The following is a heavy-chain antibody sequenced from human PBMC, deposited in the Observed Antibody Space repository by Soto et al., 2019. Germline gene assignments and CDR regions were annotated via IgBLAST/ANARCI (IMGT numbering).Heavy chain of an antibody. V-gene: IGHV1-18*04. J-gene: IGHJ4*02. CDR1: GYTFTSHG. CDR3: ARAGGTQIFDY. Sequence: GASVKVSCKSSGYTFTSHGISWVRQAPGQGLEWMGWVSAYNGNTKYAQNLQGRVSMTTDGSTSTAYMELRSLRSDDTAVYYCARAGGTQIFDYWGQGTLVTVSS. CDR2: VSAYNGNT.